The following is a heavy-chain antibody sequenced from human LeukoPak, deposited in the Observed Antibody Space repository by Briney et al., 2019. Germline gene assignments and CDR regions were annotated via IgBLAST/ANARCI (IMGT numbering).Heavy chain of an antibody. CDR3: ARALWSGHYYLDY. J-gene: IGHJ4*02. CDR1: GYTFSHYG. V-gene: IGHV1-18*01. Sequence: ASVSVSFKTSGYTFSHYGFSWVRQAPGQGLEWMGWISAYNGNTEYAQKFQGRVTLTTDTSTDTAYMEVRSLTSADTAVYFCARALWSGHYYLDYWGQGTLVTVSS. CDR2: ISAYNGNT. D-gene: IGHD3-3*01.